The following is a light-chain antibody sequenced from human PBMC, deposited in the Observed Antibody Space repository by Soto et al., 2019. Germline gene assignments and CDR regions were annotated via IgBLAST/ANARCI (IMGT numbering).Light chain of an antibody. CDR1: SSNIGTVFL. CDR3: QAQDSRLSALYV. Sequence: QSVLTQPPSVSGAPGQRVTISCTGSSSNIGTVFLVHWYQQLPVAAPKLLIYANTNRPSGVPARFSASKSGTSASLAITGLQAEDEADYSCQAQDSRLSALYVFGTGTKVTVL. V-gene: IGLV1-40*01. CDR2: ANT. J-gene: IGLJ1*01.